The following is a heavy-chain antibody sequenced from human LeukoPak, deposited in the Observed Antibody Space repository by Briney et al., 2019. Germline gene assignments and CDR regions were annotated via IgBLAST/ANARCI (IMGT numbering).Heavy chain of an antibody. CDR3: AITMVRGPLDY. D-gene: IGHD3-10*01. CDR1: GFTVSSNY. Sequence: PGGSLRLSCAASGFTVSSNYMSWVRQAPGKGLEWVSVIYSGGSTYYADSVKGRFTISRDNSKNTLYLQMNSLRAEDTAVHYCAITMVRGPLDYWGQGTLVTVSS. V-gene: IGHV3-66*02. J-gene: IGHJ4*02. CDR2: IYSGGST.